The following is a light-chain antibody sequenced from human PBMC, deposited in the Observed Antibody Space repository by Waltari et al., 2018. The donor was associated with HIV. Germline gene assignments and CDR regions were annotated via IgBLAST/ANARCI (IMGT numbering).Light chain of an antibody. CDR1: SSNIGSNA. V-gene: IGLV1-44*01. Sequence: QSVLTQPPSASGTPGPRVTISCSGSSSNIGSNAVNWYQPVPGTAPKLLIYSDNQRPSGVPDRFSGSKSGTSASLAISGLQSEDEANYYCAAWDDSLNGPLFGGGTKLTVL. CDR3: AAWDDSLNGPL. CDR2: SDN. J-gene: IGLJ3*02.